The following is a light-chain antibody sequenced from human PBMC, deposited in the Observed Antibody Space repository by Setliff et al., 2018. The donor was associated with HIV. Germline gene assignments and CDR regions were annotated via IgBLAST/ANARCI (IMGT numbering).Light chain of an antibody. CDR1: SSDVGSYNY. Sequence: QSALTQPASVSGSPGQSITISCTGTSSDVGSYNYVSWYQQHPGKAPKLIIYGVRNRPSVVSERFSGSKSGNTASLTISGLQAEDEADYYCSSYAITNSLTFGTGTKVTV. J-gene: IGLJ1*01. CDR2: GVR. V-gene: IGLV2-14*03. CDR3: SSYAITNSLT.